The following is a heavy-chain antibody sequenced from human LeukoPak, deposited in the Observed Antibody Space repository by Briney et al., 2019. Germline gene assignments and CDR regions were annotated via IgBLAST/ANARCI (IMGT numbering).Heavy chain of an antibody. Sequence: GGSLRLSCSAFGYTFSNYAMHWVRQAPGKGLDWVAFIRYDGSDSYYTDSVKGRFTISRDDSKKTLYLQMNSLRTEDTAVYYCARVVEDIVVVLYPYYYYMDVWGKGTTVTVSS. V-gene: IGHV3-30*02. CDR1: GYTFSNYA. CDR2: IRYDGSDS. D-gene: IGHD2-2*01. CDR3: ARVVEDIVVVLYPYYYYMDV. J-gene: IGHJ6*03.